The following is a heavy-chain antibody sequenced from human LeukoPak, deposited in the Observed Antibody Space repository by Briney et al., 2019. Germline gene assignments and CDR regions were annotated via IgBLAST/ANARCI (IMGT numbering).Heavy chain of an antibody. J-gene: IGHJ6*02. V-gene: IGHV4-34*01. CDR3: ARIVVVPAAIYYYYYGMDV. D-gene: IGHD2-2*01. CDR1: GGSFSGYY. Sequence: SETLSLTCAVYGGSFSGYYWSWIRQPPGKGLEGIGEINHSGSTNYNPSLKSRVTISVDTSKNQFSLKLSSVTAADTAVYYCARIVVVPAAIYYYYYGMDVWGQGTTVTVSS. CDR2: INHSGST.